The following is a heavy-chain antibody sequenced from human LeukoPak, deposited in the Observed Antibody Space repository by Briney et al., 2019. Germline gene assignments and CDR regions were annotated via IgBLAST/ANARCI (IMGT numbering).Heavy chain of an antibody. CDR1: GYTFTSYG. D-gene: IGHD3-22*01. V-gene: IGHV1-18*01. CDR2: ISAYNGNT. J-gene: IGHJ6*03. CDR3: ARIYDSSGYHYYMDV. Sequence: ASVKVSCKASGYTFTSYGISWVRQTPGQGLEWMGWISAYNGNTNYAQKLQGRVTMTTDTSTSTAYMELRSLRSDDTAVYYCARIYDSSGYHYYMDVWGKGTTVTVSS.